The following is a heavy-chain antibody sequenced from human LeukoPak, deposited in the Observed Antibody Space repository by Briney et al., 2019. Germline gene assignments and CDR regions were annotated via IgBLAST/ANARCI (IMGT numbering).Heavy chain of an antibody. D-gene: IGHD2-21*02. CDR2: ITYKRSA. CDR3: AVYGGDWQFLS. J-gene: IGHJ5*02. V-gene: IGHV4-34*01. CDR1: NGFDSYYF. Sequence: SETLSLTCAVYNGFDSYYFMLVRQPPGKGLEWIGEITYKRSANYNSSLMSRATISIDVSQRQFSLKLTSVAAADTATYYCAVYGGDWQFLSWGQGTPVTVS.